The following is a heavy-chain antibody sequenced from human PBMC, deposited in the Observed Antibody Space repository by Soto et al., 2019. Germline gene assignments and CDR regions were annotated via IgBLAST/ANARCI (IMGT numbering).Heavy chain of an antibody. Sequence: QVQLVQSGAEVKKPGSSVKVSCKASGGTFSSYAISWVRQAPGQGLEWMGGIIPIFGTANYAQKFQGRVTIPADESTSTAYMELSSLRSEDTAVYYCAAATILSQGGRRYYYYGMDVWGQGTTVTVSS. D-gene: IGHD2-15*01. CDR2: IIPIFGTA. CDR3: AAATILSQGGRRYYYYGMDV. CDR1: GGTFSSYA. V-gene: IGHV1-69*12. J-gene: IGHJ6*02.